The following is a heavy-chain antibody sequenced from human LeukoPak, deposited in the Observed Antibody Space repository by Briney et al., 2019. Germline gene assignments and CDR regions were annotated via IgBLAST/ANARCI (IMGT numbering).Heavy chain of an antibody. Sequence: PGRSLRLSCEVSAFIFSKYAIHWVRQAPGKGLEWVAVISYDGNNEYYAESVKGRFTFSRDNSKNTLYLQLNSLRADDTAIYYCARRGGESGYDILTSYYFDFWGQGTLVTVSS. J-gene: IGHJ4*02. CDR1: AFIFSKYA. CDR2: ISYDGNNE. D-gene: IGHD3-9*01. CDR3: ARRGGESGYDILTSYYFDF. V-gene: IGHV3-30*04.